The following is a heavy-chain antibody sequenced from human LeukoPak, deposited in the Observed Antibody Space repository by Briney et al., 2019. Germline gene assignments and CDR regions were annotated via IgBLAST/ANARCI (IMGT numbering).Heavy chain of an antibody. D-gene: IGHD2-15*01. Sequence: ASVKLSCKASGYTFTGYYMHWVRQAPGQGLEWMGWINPNSGDTNYAQKVQGWVTMTRDKSISTAYMELSRLRSDVTAVYYCARGSDIVVVVAASPPDYWGQGTLVTVSS. CDR2: INPNSGDT. CDR1: GYTFTGYY. V-gene: IGHV1-2*04. CDR3: ARGSDIVVVVAASPPDY. J-gene: IGHJ4*02.